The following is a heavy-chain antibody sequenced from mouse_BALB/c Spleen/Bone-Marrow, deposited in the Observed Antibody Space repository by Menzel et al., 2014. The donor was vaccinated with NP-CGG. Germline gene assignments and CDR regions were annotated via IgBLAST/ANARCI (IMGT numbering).Heavy chain of an antibody. CDR1: GFDFSGYW. J-gene: IGHJ2*01. Sequence: EVQVVESGGGLVQPGGSLKLSCAASGFDFSGYWMSWVRQAPGKGLEWIGEINPDSSTINYTPSLKDKFIISRDNAKNTLYLQMSKVRSEDTALYYCARGNYYGHLDYWGQGTTLTVSS. D-gene: IGHD2-1*01. CDR3: ARGNYYGHLDY. CDR2: INPDSSTI. V-gene: IGHV4-1*02.